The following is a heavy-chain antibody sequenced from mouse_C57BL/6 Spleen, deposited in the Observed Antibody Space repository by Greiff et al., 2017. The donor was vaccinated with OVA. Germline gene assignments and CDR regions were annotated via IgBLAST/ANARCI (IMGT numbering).Heavy chain of an antibody. J-gene: IGHJ2*01. CDR2: ISYDGSN. CDR3: ARVNYGYDAFDY. CDR1: GYSITSGYY. D-gene: IGHD2-2*01. V-gene: IGHV3-6*01. Sequence: VQLKESGPGLVKPSQSLSLTCSVTGYSITSGYYWNWIRQFPGNKLEWMGYISYDGSNNYNPSLKNRISITRDTSKNQFFLKLNSVTTEDTATYYCARVNYGYDAFDYWGQGTTLTVSS.